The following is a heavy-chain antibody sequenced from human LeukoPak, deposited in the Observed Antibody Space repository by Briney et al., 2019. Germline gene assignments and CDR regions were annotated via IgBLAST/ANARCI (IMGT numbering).Heavy chain of an antibody. V-gene: IGHV3-21*01. CDR1: GFTFSSYS. D-gene: IGHD7-27*01. J-gene: IGHJ6*02. CDR2: ISSSSSYI. CDR3: ARAGPYYYYGMDV. Sequence: PGGSLRLSCAASGFTFSSYSMNWVRQAPGKGLEWVSSISSSSSYIYYADSVKGRFTISRDNAKNSLYLQMNSLRAGDTAVYYCARAGPYYYYGMDVWGQGTTVTVSS.